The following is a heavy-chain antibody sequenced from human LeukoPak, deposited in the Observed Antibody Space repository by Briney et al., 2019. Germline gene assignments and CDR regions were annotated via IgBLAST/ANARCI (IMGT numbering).Heavy chain of an antibody. J-gene: IGHJ6*03. CDR2: IYTSGST. CDR3: ARGPLEWSGYYSSYYYYYMDV. V-gene: IGHV4-61*02. D-gene: IGHD3-3*01. Sequence: SETLSLTCTVSGGSISCGSYYWSWIRQPAGKGLEWIGRIYTSGSTNYNPSLKSRVTISVDTSKNQFSLRLSSVTAADTAVYYCARGPLEWSGYYSSYYYYYMDVWGKGTTVTVSS. CDR1: GGSISCGSYY.